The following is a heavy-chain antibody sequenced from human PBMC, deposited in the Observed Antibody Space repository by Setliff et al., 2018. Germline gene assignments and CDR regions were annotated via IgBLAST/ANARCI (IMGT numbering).Heavy chain of an antibody. CDR2: INHSGST. CDR3: RFWSGYYKNDY. V-gene: IGHV4-38-2*01. Sequence: SETLSLTCAVSGYSISSGFSWVWIRQPAGKGLEWIGEINHSGSTNYIPSLKSRLTISVDTSKNQFSLKLSSVTAADTAMYYCRFWSGYYKNDYWGQGTLVTVSS. D-gene: IGHD3-3*01. J-gene: IGHJ4*02. CDR1: GYSISSGFS.